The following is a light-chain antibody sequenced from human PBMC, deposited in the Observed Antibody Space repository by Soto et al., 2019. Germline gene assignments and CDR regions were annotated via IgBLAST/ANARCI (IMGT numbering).Light chain of an antibody. CDR2: DVS. CDR1: SSDVGAYNY. Sequence: QSALTQPASVSGSPGQSITISSTGTSSDVGAYNYVSWYQQHPGKAPKLMIYDVSNRPSGVSNRFSGSKSGNTASLTISGLQAEDEADYYCYSSTTRSTRVFGGGTKVTVL. V-gene: IGLV2-14*01. J-gene: IGLJ2*01. CDR3: YSSTTRSTRV.